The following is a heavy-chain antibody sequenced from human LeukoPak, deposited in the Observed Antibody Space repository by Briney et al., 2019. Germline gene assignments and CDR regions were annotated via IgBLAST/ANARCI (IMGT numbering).Heavy chain of an antibody. Sequence: GASVKVSCKASGGTFSSYAISWVRQAPGQGLEWMGRIIPILGIANYAQKFQGRVTITADKSTSTAYMELSRLRSDDTAVYYCAREEVVPAAGGFDPWGQGTLVTVSS. J-gene: IGHJ5*02. D-gene: IGHD2-2*01. CDR1: GGTFSSYA. V-gene: IGHV1-69*04. CDR2: IIPILGIA. CDR3: AREEVVPAAGGFDP.